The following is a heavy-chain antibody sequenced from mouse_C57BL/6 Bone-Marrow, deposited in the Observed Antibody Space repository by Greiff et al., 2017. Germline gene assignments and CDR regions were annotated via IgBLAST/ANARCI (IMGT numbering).Heavy chain of an antibody. CDR2: ISDGGSYT. J-gene: IGHJ3*01. CDR3: ARDPPSDYYGSSWFAY. V-gene: IGHV5-4*01. D-gene: IGHD1-1*01. CDR1: GFSFSSYA. Sequence: VQLKESGGGLVKPGGSLKLSCAASGFSFSSYAMSWVRQTPEKRLEWVATISDGGSYTYYPDNVKGRFTISRDNAKNNLYLQMSHLKSEDTAMYYCARDPPSDYYGSSWFAYWGQGTLVTVSA.